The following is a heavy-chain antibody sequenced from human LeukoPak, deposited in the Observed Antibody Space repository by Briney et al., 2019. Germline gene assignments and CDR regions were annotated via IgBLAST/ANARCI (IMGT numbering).Heavy chain of an antibody. CDR3: AKGSNSSGWLFDY. CDR2: ISYDGSNK. D-gene: IGHD6-19*01. V-gene: IGHV3-30*18. CDR1: GFTFSSYG. Sequence: PGGSLRLSCAASGFTFSSYGIHWVRQAPGKGLEWVAVISYDGSNKHYADSVKGRFTISRDNSKNTLYLQMNSLRAEDTAVYYCAKGSNSSGWLFDYWGQGTLVTVSS. J-gene: IGHJ4*02.